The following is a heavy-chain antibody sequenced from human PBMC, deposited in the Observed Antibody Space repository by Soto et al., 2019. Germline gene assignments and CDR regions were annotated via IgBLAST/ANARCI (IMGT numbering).Heavy chain of an antibody. Sequence: QVQLVQSGAEVKKPGASVKASCRTSGYTFTNYYMHWVRQAPGQGLEWMGIIKCSGGETTYAQKCLGRVTVTRDTSTSTVYMKLSSLRSEDTDVYYCARGGDVVLVTAPLDYWGQGTLVTVSS. D-gene: IGHD2-21*02. CDR1: GYTFTNYY. CDR2: IKCSGGET. V-gene: IGHV1-46*03. CDR3: ARGGDVVLVTAPLDY. J-gene: IGHJ4*02.